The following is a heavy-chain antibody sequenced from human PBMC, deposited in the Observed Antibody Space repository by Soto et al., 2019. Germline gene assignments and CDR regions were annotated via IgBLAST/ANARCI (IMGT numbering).Heavy chain of an antibody. CDR1: GFTFSSYG. D-gene: IGHD2-2*01. V-gene: IGHV3-30*18. CDR2: ISYDGSNK. CDR3: AKDPLVVVPAADQRYYCGMDV. J-gene: IGHJ6*02. Sequence: QVQLVESGGGVVQPGRSLRLSCAASGFTFSSYGMHWVRQAPGKGLEWVAVISYDGSNKYYADSVKGRFTISRDNSKNTLYLEMNRLRAEDPAVYYCAKDPLVVVPAADQRYYCGMDVWGQGTTVTVS.